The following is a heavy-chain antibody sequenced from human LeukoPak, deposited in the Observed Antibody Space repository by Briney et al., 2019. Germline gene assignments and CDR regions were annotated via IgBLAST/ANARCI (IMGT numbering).Heavy chain of an antibody. CDR1: GFTFSSYW. CDR2: IKQDGSEK. D-gene: IGHD3-22*01. V-gene: IGHV3-7*01. CDR3: AKLPRYYYDSSGYPDY. J-gene: IGHJ4*02. Sequence: GGSLRLSCAASGFTFSSYWMSWVRQAPGKGLEWVANIKQDGSEKYYVDSVKGRFTISRDHAKNSLYLQMNSLRAEDTAVYYCAKLPRYYYDSSGYPDYWGQGTLVTVSS.